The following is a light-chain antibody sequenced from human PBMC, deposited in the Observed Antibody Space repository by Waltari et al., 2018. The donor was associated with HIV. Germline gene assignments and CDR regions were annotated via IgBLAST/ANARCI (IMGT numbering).Light chain of an antibody. CDR2: DNS. Sequence: QSVLTQPPSVSGAPGQRVPIPCTGSSSNIGAGYDIHWYQQLPGTAPKLLIYDNSNRPSGVPDRFSGSKSGTSASLAITGLQAEDEADYYCQSYDSSLSGYVFGTGTKVTVL. CDR1: SSNIGAGYD. V-gene: IGLV1-40*01. CDR3: QSYDSSLSGYV. J-gene: IGLJ1*01.